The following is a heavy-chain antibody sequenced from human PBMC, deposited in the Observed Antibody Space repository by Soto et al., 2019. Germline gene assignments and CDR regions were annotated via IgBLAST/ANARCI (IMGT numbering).Heavy chain of an antibody. V-gene: IGHV1-69*06. Sequence: QVQLVQPGAEVKKPGSSVKVSCKASGGTFSSYAISWVRQAPGQGREWMGGIIPIFGTANYAQKFQGRVTITADKPTSTAYMELSSLRSEDTAVYYCARPLYGGYTYYGMDVWGQGTTVTVSS. D-gene: IGHD5-12*01. CDR3: ARPLYGGYTYYGMDV. CDR1: GGTFSSYA. CDR2: IIPIFGTA. J-gene: IGHJ6*02.